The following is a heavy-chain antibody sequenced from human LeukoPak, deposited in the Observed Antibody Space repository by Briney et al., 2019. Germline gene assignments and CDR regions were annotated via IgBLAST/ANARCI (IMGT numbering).Heavy chain of an antibody. D-gene: IGHD5-24*01. J-gene: IGHJ4*02. CDR2: IIPIFGTA. CDR1: GGTFSSYA. CDR3: ARAVTEVRDGYNLYYFDY. Sequence: EASVKVPCKASGGTFSSYAISWVRQAPGQGLEWMGGIIPIFGTANYAQKFQGRVTITADESTSTAYMELSSLRSEDTAVYYCARAVTEVRDGYNLYYFDYWGQGTLVTVSS. V-gene: IGHV1-69*13.